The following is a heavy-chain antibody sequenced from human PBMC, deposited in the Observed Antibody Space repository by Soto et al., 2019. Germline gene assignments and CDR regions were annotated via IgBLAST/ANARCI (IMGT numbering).Heavy chain of an antibody. CDR3: ARDEGQQLVPDY. D-gene: IGHD6-13*01. J-gene: IGHJ4*02. V-gene: IGHV3-33*01. Sequence: GGSLRLSCAASGFTFISYGMHWGRQAPGKGLEWVAVIWYDGSNKYYADSVKGRFTISRDNSKNTLYLQMNSLRAEDTAVYYCARDEGQQLVPDYWGQGTLVTVSS. CDR1: GFTFISYG. CDR2: IWYDGSNK.